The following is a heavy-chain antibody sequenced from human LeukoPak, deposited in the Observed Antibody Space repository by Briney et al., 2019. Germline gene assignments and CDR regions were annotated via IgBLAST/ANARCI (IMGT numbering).Heavy chain of an antibody. Sequence: PSETLSLTCTVSGGSISSYYWSWIRQPPGKGLEWIGYIHYSGSTYYNPSLTSRVTISVDTSKNQFSLKLTSVTAADTALYYCARHLFGSGYYPDYWGQGTLVTVSS. J-gene: IGHJ4*02. D-gene: IGHD3-22*01. CDR2: IHYSGST. CDR3: ARHLFGSGYYPDY. CDR1: GGSISSYY. V-gene: IGHV4-59*08.